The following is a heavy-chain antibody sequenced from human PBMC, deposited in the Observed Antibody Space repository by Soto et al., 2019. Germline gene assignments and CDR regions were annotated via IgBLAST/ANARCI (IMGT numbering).Heavy chain of an antibody. CDR2: IYYRGNA. CDR1: DDSINSDKYY. V-gene: IGHV4-39*01. D-gene: IGHD3-9*01. CDR3: ASLEGLATISYYFDF. J-gene: IGHJ4*02. Sequence: QLQLQESGPGLVKPSETLSLTCSVSDDSINSDKYYWGWIRQPPGKGLEWIGSIYYRGNAYYNPSRQTRLTISLDKSKSQFSLKLNSVTAADSAVYFCASLEGLATISYYFDFWGPGALVTVSS.